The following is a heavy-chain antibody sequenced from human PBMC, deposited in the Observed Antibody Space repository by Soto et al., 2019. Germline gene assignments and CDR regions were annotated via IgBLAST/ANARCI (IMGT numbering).Heavy chain of an antibody. CDR3: AKARCSGDTCYVPDY. Sequence: EVQLLESGGGLVQPGGSLRLSCAASGFTFSSYTMSWVRQAPGKGLEWVSSISGSGGSPYNADSVQGRFTISRDNYKNTVSLQMTSLRAEDTATYYCAKARCSGDTCYVPDYWGHGTLVTVSS. CDR2: ISGSGGSP. D-gene: IGHD2-15*01. V-gene: IGHV3-23*01. CDR1: GFTFSSYT. J-gene: IGHJ4*01.